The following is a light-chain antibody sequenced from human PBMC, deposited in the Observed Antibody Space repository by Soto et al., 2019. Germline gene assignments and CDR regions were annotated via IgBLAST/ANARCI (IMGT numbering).Light chain of an antibody. CDR3: QAYDYSLTASV. V-gene: IGLV2-14*01. J-gene: IGLJ3*02. CDR1: SSDVGTYNY. Sequence: QSALTQPASVSGSPGQSITISCTGTSSDVGTYNYVSWYQQHPGKAPKLMIYEVSNRPSGVSIRFSGSKSGNTASLTISGLQAEDEADYYCQAYDYSLTASVFGGGTKLTVL. CDR2: EVS.